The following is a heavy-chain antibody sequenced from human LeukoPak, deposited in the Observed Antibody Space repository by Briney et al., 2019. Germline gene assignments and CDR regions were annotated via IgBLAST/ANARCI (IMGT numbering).Heavy chain of an antibody. V-gene: IGHV3-33*01. CDR2: IWYDGSNK. CDR1: GFTFSSYG. J-gene: IGHJ4*02. D-gene: IGHD2-2*01. Sequence: GRSLRLSCAASGFTFSSYGMHWVRQAPGKGLEWVAVIWYDGSNKYYADSVKGRFTISRDNSKNTLYLQMNSLRAEDTAVYYCARLAAKVVPAADGFDYWGQGTLVTVSS. CDR3: ARLAAKVVPAADGFDY.